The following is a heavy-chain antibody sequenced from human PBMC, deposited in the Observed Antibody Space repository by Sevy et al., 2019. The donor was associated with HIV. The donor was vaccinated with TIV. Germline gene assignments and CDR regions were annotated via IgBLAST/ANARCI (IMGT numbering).Heavy chain of an antibody. J-gene: IGHJ4*02. CDR2: ISGSGSTT. Sequence: GGSLRLSCAASGFTFSNYAMNWVRQAPGKGLEWVSAISGSGSTTYYADSVKGRFTISRDNSKNTLYLQMNTLRAEDTAVYYCAKDRSAPGVSYYFDSWGQGTLVTVSS. D-gene: IGHD6-13*01. CDR1: GFTFSNYA. CDR3: AKDRSAPGVSYYFDS. V-gene: IGHV3-23*01.